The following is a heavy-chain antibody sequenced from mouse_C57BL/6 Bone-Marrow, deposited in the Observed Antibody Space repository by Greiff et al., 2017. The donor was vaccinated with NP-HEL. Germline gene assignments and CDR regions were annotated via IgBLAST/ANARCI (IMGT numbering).Heavy chain of an antibody. Sequence: VQLQQSGAELVRPGASVTLSCKASGYTFTDYEMHWVKQTPVHGLEWIGAIDPETGGTAYNQKFKGKAILTADKSSSTAYMELRSLTSEDSAVYYCSSLYYDYERYFDVWGTGTTVTVSS. D-gene: IGHD2-4*01. CDR1: GYTFTDYE. J-gene: IGHJ1*03. CDR2: IDPETGGT. CDR3: SSLYYDYERYFDV. V-gene: IGHV1-15*01.